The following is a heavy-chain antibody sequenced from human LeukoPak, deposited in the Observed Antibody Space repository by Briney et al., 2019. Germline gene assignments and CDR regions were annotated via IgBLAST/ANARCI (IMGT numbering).Heavy chain of an antibody. CDR3: ARMENYYPPLDI. V-gene: IGHV4-34*01. J-gene: IGHJ3*02. CDR1: GGSFSGYY. Sequence: SETLSLTCAVYGGSFSGYYWSWIRQPPGKGLEWIGEINHSGSTNYNPSLKSRVTISVDTSKNQFSVKLSSVTAADTAVYYCARMENYYPPLDIWGQGTMVTVSS. CDR2: INHSGST. D-gene: IGHD3-22*01.